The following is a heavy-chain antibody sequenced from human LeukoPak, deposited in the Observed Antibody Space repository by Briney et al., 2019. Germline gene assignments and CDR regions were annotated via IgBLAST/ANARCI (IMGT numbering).Heavy chain of an antibody. CDR1: GYTFIRYG. CDR3: ARDGFFGSGIVGAFDI. Sequence: ASVKVSCKASGYTFIRYGISWVRQAPGQGLEWVGWISGYNDDTNYAQKLQGRVTMTTDTSTSTAYMELRSLRFDDTAVYYCARDGFFGSGIVGAFDIWGQGTMVTVSS. CDR2: ISGYNDDT. D-gene: IGHD3-10*01. V-gene: IGHV1-18*01. J-gene: IGHJ3*02.